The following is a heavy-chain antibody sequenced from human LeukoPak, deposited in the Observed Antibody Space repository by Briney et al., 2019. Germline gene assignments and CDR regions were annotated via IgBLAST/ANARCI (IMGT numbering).Heavy chain of an antibody. D-gene: IGHD5-12*01. CDR2: MNPNTDNK. CDR1: GYTFTNHD. CDR3: VRAFEGVATIDY. V-gene: IGHV1-8*01. J-gene: IGHJ4*02. Sequence: GVSVKVSCKASGYTFTNHDINWVRQAAGQGLEWMGWMNPNTDNKASAQKFQGRVTMTRDTSINTAYMELSSLTSEDTVVYYCVRAFEGVATIDYWGQGTLVTVSS.